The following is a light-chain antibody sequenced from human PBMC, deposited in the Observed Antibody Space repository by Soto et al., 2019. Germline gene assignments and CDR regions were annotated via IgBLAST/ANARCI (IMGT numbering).Light chain of an antibody. Sequence: VLTQSPATLSLSPGERATLSCRASLNVNSYLAWYQQKPGQAPRLVXYDASNRAPGIPARFSGSGSGTDLTLTISSLEPEDFAVYDCQQRQYWPPITFGQGTRLEIK. V-gene: IGKV3-11*01. CDR2: DAS. J-gene: IGKJ5*01. CDR1: LNVNSY. CDR3: QQRQYWPPIT.